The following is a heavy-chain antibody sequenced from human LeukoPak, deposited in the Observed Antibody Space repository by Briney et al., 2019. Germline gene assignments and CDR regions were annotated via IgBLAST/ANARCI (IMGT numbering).Heavy chain of an antibody. CDR2: ISGSGGST. J-gene: IGHJ4*02. CDR3: ARGPQVWGSYRPLLYFDY. Sequence: PGGSLRLSCAASGFTFSSYAMSWVRQAPGKGLEWVSGISGSGGSTYYADSVKGRFTVSRDNAKNSLYLQMNSLRAEDTAVYYCARGPQVWGSYRPLLYFDYWGQGTLVTVSS. V-gene: IGHV3-23*01. CDR1: GFTFSSYA. D-gene: IGHD3-16*02.